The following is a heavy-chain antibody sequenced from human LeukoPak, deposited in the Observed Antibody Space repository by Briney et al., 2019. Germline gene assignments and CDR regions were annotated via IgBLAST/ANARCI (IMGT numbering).Heavy chain of an antibody. CDR2: IKQDGSEK. CDR3: PATIVDIVATDNA. CDR1: GFTFSSYW. Sequence: PGGSLRLSCAASGFTFSSYWMSWVRQAPGKGLEWVANIKQDGSEKYYVDSVKGRFTISRDNAKNSLYLQMNSLRAEDTAVYYCPATIVDIVATDNAWGQGTLVTVSS. V-gene: IGHV3-7*01. D-gene: IGHD5-12*01. J-gene: IGHJ4*02.